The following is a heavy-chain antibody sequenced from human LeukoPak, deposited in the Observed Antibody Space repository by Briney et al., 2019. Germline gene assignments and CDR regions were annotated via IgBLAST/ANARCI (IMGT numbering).Heavy chain of an antibody. D-gene: IGHD3-10*01. CDR3: ARDIYGDEDFDY. CDR1: GFTFGNYV. CDR2: ITSSGDIK. J-gene: IGHJ4*02. V-gene: IGHV3-48*03. Sequence: GGSLRLSCAASGFTFGNYVMHWVRQAPGKGLEWVSYITSSGDIKTYADPVKGRFTMSRDDAKNSVYLQMNSLRPEDTAVYYCARDIYGDEDFDYWGQGTLVSVSS.